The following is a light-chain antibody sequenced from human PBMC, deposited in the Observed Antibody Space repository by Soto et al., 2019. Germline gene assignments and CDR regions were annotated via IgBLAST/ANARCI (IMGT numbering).Light chain of an antibody. CDR1: SSNIGAGYD. V-gene: IGLV1-40*01. CDR3: QSYDSSLSAHVV. J-gene: IGLJ2*01. CDR2: DNN. Sequence: QSVLTQPPSVSGAPGQRVTISCTGSSSNIGAGYDVHWYQQLPGTAPKLLIYDNNNRPSGVPDRFSGSKSGTSASLAITGLKAEDEADYYCQSYDSSLSAHVVFGGGTQLTVL.